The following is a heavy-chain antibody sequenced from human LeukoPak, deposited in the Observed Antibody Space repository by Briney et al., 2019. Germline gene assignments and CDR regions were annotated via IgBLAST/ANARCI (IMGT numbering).Heavy chain of an antibody. CDR3: ARGKITPAYYFDY. CDR1: GGTFSSYA. D-gene: IGHD5-24*01. J-gene: IGHJ4*02. Sequence: SVKVSCKAPGGTFSSYAISWVRQAPGQGLEWMGGIIPIFGTANYAQKFQGRVTITTDESTSTAYMELSSLGSEDTAVYYCARGKITPAYYFDYWGQGTLVTVSS. V-gene: IGHV1-69*05. CDR2: IIPIFGTA.